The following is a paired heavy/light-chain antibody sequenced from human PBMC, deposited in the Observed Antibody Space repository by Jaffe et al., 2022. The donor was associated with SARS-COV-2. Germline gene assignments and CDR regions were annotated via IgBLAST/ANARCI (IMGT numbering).Light chain of an antibody. J-gene: IGLJ2*01. CDR2: SDH. Sequence: QSVLTQPPSASGTPGQKVTISCSGSSSNIGSNTVNWYQQLPGTAPKLLIHSDHQRPSGVPDRLTGSRSGTSASLAISGLRSEDEADYYCAVWDDNLDGPVFGGGTKLTVL. CDR3: AVWDDNLDGPV. CDR1: SSNIGSNT. V-gene: IGLV1-44*01.
Heavy chain of an antibody. CDR1: GFTVNRNA. Sequence: EVQLVESGGGLVQPGGSLRLSCSASGFTVNRNALQWVRQAPGKGLQFVSFISADGGSTYYADSVKGRFTISRDDSENTLYLQMSSLAVEDTAVYYCTRDLRDWGQGTLVTVSP. V-gene: IGHV3-64D*09. CDR3: TRDLRD. CDR2: ISADGGST. J-gene: IGHJ4*02.